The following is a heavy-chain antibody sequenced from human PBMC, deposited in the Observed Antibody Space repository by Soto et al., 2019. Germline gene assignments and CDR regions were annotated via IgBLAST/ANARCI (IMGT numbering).Heavy chain of an antibody. CDR1: GNTFTGHF. Sequence: ASVKVSCKASGNTFTGHFVHWVRQAPGQGLEWMGWINPKNGATKYAQNFQDWVTMTRDASTTTVYMEVRRLRSDDTAVYYCATNDGGGSGSQLNYWGRGTLGTVTS. J-gene: IGHJ4*02. D-gene: IGHD6-19*01. CDR3: ATNDGGGSGSQLNY. CDR2: INPKNGAT. V-gene: IGHV1-2*04.